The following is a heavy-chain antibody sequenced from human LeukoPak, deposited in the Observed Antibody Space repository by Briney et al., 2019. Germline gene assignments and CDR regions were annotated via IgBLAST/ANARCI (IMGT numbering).Heavy chain of an antibody. Sequence: GASVKVSCKASGGTFSSYAISWVRQAPGQGLEWMGGIIPIFDTANYAQKFQGRVTITADESTSTAYMELSSLRSEDTAVYYCARASGALNRPFDYWGQGTLVTVSS. CDR3: ARASGALNRPFDY. CDR2: IIPIFDTA. CDR1: GGTFSSYA. V-gene: IGHV1-69*13. D-gene: IGHD2-15*01. J-gene: IGHJ4*02.